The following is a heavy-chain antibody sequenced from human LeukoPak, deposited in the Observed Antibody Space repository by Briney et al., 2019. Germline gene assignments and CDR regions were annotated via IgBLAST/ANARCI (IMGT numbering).Heavy chain of an antibody. J-gene: IGHJ3*02. CDR1: GGTFSSYA. CDR3: ARRRRLLWFGELMTDAFDI. Sequence: SVKVSCKASGGTFSSYAISWVRQAPGQGLEWMGRIIPILGIAYYAQKFQGRVTITMHPSARKDYVELSSMRSEDTAVYYCARRRRLLWFGELMTDAFDIWRQETMHPVSS. D-gene: IGHD3-10*01. CDR2: IIPILGIA. V-gene: IGHV1-69*04.